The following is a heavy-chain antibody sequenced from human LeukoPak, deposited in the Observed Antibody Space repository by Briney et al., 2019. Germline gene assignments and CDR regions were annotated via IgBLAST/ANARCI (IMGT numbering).Heavy chain of an antibody. CDR1: GGSISSYY. CDR3: ARGDSLITMDY. D-gene: IGHD3-10*01. V-gene: IGHV4-59*01. CDR2: IYYSGST. J-gene: IGHJ4*02. Sequence: PSETLSLTCTVSGGSISSYYWSWIRQPPGKGLEWIGYIYYSGSTNYNPSLKSRVTMSVDTSKNQFSLKLSSVTAADTAVYYCARGDSLITMDYWGQGTLVTVSS.